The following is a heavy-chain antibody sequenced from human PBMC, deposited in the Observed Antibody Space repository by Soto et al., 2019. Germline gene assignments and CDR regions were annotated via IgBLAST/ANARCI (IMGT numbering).Heavy chain of an antibody. V-gene: IGHV1-18*01. D-gene: IGHD6-19*01. CDR1: GYTLTSYG. CDR2: ISAYNGNT. J-gene: IGHJ3*02. CDR3: ALDGPIAVENAFDI. Sequence: ASVKVSCKASGYTLTSYGISWVRQAPGQGLEWMGWISAYNGNTNYAQKLQGRVTMTTDTSTSTAYMELRSLRSDDTAVYYCALDGPIAVENAFDIWGHGIMVNVS.